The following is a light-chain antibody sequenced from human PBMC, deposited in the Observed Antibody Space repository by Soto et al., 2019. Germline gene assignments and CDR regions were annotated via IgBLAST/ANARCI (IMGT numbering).Light chain of an antibody. CDR1: QSFRGL. Sequence: EVVLTQSPVTLSLSPGERATLSCRASQSFRGLLAWYQQKPGQAPRLLIYGTSTRATGIPARFSGSGSGTDFTLTISSLEPEDFAVYYCQQRSNWPFTFGQGTRLEIK. CDR3: QQRSNWPFT. CDR2: GTS. J-gene: IGKJ5*01. V-gene: IGKV3-11*01.